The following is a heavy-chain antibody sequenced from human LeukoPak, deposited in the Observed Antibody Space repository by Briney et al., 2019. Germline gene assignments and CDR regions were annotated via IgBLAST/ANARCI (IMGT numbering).Heavy chain of an antibody. D-gene: IGHD5-18*01. CDR1: GGSISSNNW. Sequence: SETLSLTCGVSGGSISSNNWWSWVRQPPGQGLEWIGEIYHSGSANYNPSLKSRVTISVDKSKNQLSLKLISVTAADTAVYHCARDVGTALVTGDYWGQGTLVTVSS. J-gene: IGHJ4*02. CDR2: IYHSGSA. CDR3: ARDVGTALVTGDY. V-gene: IGHV4-4*02.